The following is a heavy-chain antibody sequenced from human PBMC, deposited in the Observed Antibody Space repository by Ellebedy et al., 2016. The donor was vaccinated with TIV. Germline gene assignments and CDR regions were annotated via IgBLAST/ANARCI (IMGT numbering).Heavy chain of an antibody. D-gene: IGHD4-23*01. CDR3: VTGVGWQPDY. V-gene: IGHV4-59*01. Sequence: SETLSLXXSLSGDSINTKYWNWVRQPPGKGLEWIGYIDYSGDTNYIPTFKSRVTISADTSKNQFSLRLNSVTAADTAVYFCVTGVGWQPDYWGQGTLVTVSS. J-gene: IGHJ4*02. CDR1: GDSINTKY. CDR2: IDYSGDT.